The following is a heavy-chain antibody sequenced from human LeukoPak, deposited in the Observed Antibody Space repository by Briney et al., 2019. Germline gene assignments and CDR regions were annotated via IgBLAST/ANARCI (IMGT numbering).Heavy chain of an antibody. CDR1: GFTFSSYS. Sequence: PGRSLRLSCAASGFTFSSYSMNWVRQAPGKGLEWVSSISSSSSYIYYADSVKGRFTISRDNAKNSLYLQMNSLRAEDTAVYYCARGPYGSGSYSGYWGQGTLVTVSS. V-gene: IGHV3-21*01. CDR2: ISSSSSYI. J-gene: IGHJ4*02. CDR3: ARGPYGSGSYSGY. D-gene: IGHD3-10*01.